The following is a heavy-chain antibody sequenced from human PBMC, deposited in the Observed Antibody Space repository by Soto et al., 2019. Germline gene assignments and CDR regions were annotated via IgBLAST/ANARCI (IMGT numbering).Heavy chain of an antibody. V-gene: IGHV1-8*01. J-gene: IGHJ6*02. CDR1: GYTFTSYD. CDR3: ARGSPLKEYYDFWSGYAYGMDV. D-gene: IGHD3-3*01. Sequence: ASVKVSCKASGYTFTSYDINWVRQATGQGLEWMGWMNPNSGNTGYAQKFQGRVTMTRNTSISTAYMELSRLRSDDTAVYYCARGSPLKEYYDFWSGYAYGMDVWGQGTTVTVSS. CDR2: MNPNSGNT.